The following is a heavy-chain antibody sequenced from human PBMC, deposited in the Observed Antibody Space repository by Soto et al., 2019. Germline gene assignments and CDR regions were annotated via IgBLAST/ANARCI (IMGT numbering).Heavy chain of an antibody. Sequence: XASLRLSCAASGFIFSSYWMSWVRQAPGKGLEWVANIKQDGSEKYYVDSVKGRFTISRDNAKNSLYLQMNSLRAEDTAVYYCASTRYCTSTSCYTFDYWGQGTLVTVSS. V-gene: IGHV3-7*03. CDR2: IKQDGSEK. CDR1: GFIFSSYW. D-gene: IGHD2-2*02. J-gene: IGHJ4*02. CDR3: ASTRYCTSTSCYTFDY.